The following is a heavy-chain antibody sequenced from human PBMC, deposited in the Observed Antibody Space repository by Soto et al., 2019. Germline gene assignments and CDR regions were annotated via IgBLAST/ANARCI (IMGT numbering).Heavy chain of an antibody. CDR3: AKDRSATLYYYGMDV. Sequence: VGSLRLSCAASGFTFRRHGMHWVRQAPGKGLESVAILSYDGSNEYYADSVKGRFTISRDNSKNTLYLEMNNLRAEDTAVYYCAKDRSATLYYYGMDVWGQGTTVTVSS. D-gene: IGHD6-19*01. CDR2: LSYDGSNE. J-gene: IGHJ6*02. V-gene: IGHV3-30*18. CDR1: GFTFRRHG.